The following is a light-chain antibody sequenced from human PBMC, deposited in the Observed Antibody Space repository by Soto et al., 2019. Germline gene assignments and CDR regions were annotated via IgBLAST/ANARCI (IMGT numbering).Light chain of an antibody. J-gene: IGKJ4*01. CDR1: QTVRNNY. CDR3: QQFSSYPLT. CDR2: DAS. V-gene: IGKV3-20*01. Sequence: EIVLTHSPATRSLSPGERATLSCRASQTVRNNYLAWYQQKPGQAPRLLIYDASSRATGIPDRFSGGGSGTDFTLTISRLEPEDFAVYYCQQFSSYPLTFGGGTKVDIK.